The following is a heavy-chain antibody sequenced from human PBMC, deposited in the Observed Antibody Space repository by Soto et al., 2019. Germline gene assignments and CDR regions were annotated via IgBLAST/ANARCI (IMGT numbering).Heavy chain of an antibody. V-gene: IGHV3-21*01. Sequence: QRLSCAASGFTFSSYSMNWVRQAPGKGLEWVSSISSSSSYIYYADSVKGRFTISRDNAKNSLYLQMNSLRAEDTAVYYCARGYSSSWLGMDVWGQGTTVTVSS. J-gene: IGHJ6*02. CDR2: ISSSSSYI. D-gene: IGHD6-13*01. CDR1: GFTFSSYS. CDR3: ARGYSSSWLGMDV.